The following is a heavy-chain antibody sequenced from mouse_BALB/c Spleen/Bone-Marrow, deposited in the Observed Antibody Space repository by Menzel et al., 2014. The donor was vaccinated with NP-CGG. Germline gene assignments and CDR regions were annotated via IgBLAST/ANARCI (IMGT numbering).Heavy chain of an antibody. J-gene: IGHJ2*01. Sequence: VQLQQSGTVLARPGASVKMSCKASGYSFTSYWMHWVKQRPGQGLEWIGAIYPGDSDTSFNQKFKDKAKLTAVTSASTAYMELSSQTNEDSAVYYCTRRTATLDYWGQGTTLTVSS. CDR3: TRRTATLDY. D-gene: IGHD1-2*01. CDR1: GYSFTSYW. CDR2: IYPGDSDT. V-gene: IGHV1-5*01.